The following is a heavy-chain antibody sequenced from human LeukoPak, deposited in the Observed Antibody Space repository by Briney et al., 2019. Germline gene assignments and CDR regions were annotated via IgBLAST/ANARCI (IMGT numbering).Heavy chain of an antibody. CDR1: GGSISSNNW. CDR3: ARDGVTRAWAYYMDV. D-gene: IGHD4-11*01. CDR2: IFHSGST. Sequence: PSGTLSLTCAVSGGSISSNNWWSWVRQPPGKGLEGLGEIFHSGSTNYNPSLKSRVTISVDKSKNQFSLKLNSVTAADTAVYYCARDGVTRAWAYYMDVWGKGTTVTVSS. V-gene: IGHV4-4*02. J-gene: IGHJ6*03.